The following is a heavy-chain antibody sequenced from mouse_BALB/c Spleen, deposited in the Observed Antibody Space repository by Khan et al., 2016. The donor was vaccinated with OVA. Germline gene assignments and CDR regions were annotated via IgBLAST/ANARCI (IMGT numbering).Heavy chain of an antibody. CDR1: GYTFTSNT. D-gene: IGHD1-1*01. V-gene: IGHV1-4*01. J-gene: IGHJ4*01. CDR2: INPRSAYT. Sequence: QVQLQQSGAELTRPGASVKMSCKASGYTFTSNTMHWVKQRPGQGLEWIGYINPRSAYTNYNQNFKDKATLTADTSSSTAYMQLSSLTSEHSAVDYCARRTTVYTMDCWGQGTSVTVSS. CDR3: ARRTTVYTMDC.